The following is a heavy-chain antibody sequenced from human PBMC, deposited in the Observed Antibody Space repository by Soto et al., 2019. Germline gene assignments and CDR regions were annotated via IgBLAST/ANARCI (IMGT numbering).Heavy chain of an antibody. D-gene: IGHD2-2*01. CDR2: ISYDGSNK. CDR1: GFTFSSYA. CDR3: ASDIVLVPAATRADY. Sequence: QVQLVESGGGVVQPGRSLRLSCAASGFTFSSYAMHWVRQAPGKGLEWVAVISYDGSNKYYADSVKGRFTISRDNSRNRLYLQMNSLRAEDTAVYYCASDIVLVPAATRADYWGEGTLVAVSS. J-gene: IGHJ4*02. V-gene: IGHV3-30-3*01.